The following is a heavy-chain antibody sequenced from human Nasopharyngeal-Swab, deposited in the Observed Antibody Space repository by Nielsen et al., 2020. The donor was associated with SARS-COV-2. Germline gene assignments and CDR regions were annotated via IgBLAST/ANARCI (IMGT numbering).Heavy chain of an antibody. D-gene: IGHD3-22*01. V-gene: IGHV4-34*01. J-gene: IGHJ4*02. Sequence: WMRQSPGKGLEWIGEINHSGSTNYNPSLKSRVTISVDTSKNQFSLKLSSVTAADTAVYYCARGSLVVVTIAPFDYWGQGTLVTVSS. CDR2: INHSGST. CDR3: ARGSLVVVTIAPFDY.